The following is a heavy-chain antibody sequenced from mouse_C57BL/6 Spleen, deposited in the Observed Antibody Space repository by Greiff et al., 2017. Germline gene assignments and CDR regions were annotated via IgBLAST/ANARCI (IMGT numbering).Heavy chain of an antibody. V-gene: IGHV1-76*01. J-gene: IGHJ3*01. Sequence: QVQLQQSGAELVRPGASVKLSCKASGYTFTDYYINWVKQRPGQGLEWIARIYPGSGNTYYNEKFKGKATLTAEKSSSTAYMQLSSLTSEDSAVYFCAYYYGSSYVGFAYWGQGTLVTVSA. D-gene: IGHD1-1*01. CDR2: IYPGSGNT. CDR1: GYTFTDYY. CDR3: AYYYGSSYVGFAY.